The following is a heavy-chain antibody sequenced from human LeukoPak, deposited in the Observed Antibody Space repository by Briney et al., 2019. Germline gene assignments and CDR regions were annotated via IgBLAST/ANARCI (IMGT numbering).Heavy chain of an antibody. D-gene: IGHD1-26*01. CDR3: ARLKRPNRGSYIYYYYMDV. Sequence: SETLSLTCAVYGGSFSSYYWSWIRQPPGKWLEWIGEINHSGSTNYNPSLKSRVTISVDTSKNQFSLKLSSVTAADTAVYYCARLKRPNRGSYIYYYYMDVSRKGTTVTVSS. CDR1: GGSFSSYY. CDR2: INHSGST. V-gene: IGHV4-34*01. J-gene: IGHJ6*03.